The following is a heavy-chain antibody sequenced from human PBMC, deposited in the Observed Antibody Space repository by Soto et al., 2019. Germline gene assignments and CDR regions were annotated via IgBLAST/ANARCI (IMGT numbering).Heavy chain of an antibody. J-gene: IGHJ4*02. CDR1: GFIFRSFA. CDR3: AKTSGMSYPESRLFEY. D-gene: IGHD1-26*01. CDR2: ITYSGGDT. V-gene: IGHV3-23*01. Sequence: GGSLRLSCTASGFIFRSFAMTWVRQAPGKGLEGVAVITYSGGDTLYADSVKGRFTISSDNSENALYLEMNGLRPEDAAVYYCAKTSGMSYPESRLFEYWGRGTRVTVSS.